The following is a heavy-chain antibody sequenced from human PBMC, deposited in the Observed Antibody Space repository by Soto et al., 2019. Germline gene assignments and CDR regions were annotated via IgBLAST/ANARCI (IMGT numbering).Heavy chain of an antibody. CDR1: GGSFSDYY. V-gene: IGHV4-34*01. Sequence: QVQLQQWGAGLLKPSETLSLTCGVYGGSFSDYYWSWIRQTPGKGLEWIGEIHHSGSTNDNPSLKIRVTISVDTSKNQFSLKLRSVTAADTAVYYCARGRGGAYCGGDCYNHFDSWAQGTLVIVSS. J-gene: IGHJ4*02. CDR2: IHHSGST. D-gene: IGHD2-21*02. CDR3: ARGRGGAYCGGDCYNHFDS.